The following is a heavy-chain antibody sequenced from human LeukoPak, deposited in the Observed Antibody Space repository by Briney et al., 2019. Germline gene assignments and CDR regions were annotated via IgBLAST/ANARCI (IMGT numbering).Heavy chain of an antibody. CDR1: GFAFSSYW. J-gene: IGHJ4*02. D-gene: IGHD4-17*01. Sequence: GGSLRLSCAASGFAFSSYWLHWVRHAPGRGLVWVSRVNSDGSSTNYADSVEGRFTASRDNAKNTLFLQMNSLRVEDTALYYCVSGDYGNYWGQGTLVTVSS. V-gene: IGHV3-74*01. CDR3: VSGDYGNY. CDR2: VNSDGSST.